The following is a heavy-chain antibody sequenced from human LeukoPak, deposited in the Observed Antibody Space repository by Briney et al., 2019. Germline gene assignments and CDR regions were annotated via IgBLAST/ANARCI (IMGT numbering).Heavy chain of an antibody. J-gene: IGHJ4*02. V-gene: IGHV3-23*01. CDR2: VSGGGGST. CDR3: AKSSYYDSSGYYREYYFDY. Sequence: GGSLRLSCAASGFIFSSYAMSWVRQAPGKGLESVSSVSGGGGSTYYADSVKGRFTISRDNSKSTLFLQMNSLRAEDTAVYYCAKSSYYDSSGYYREYYFDYWGQGTLVTVSS. D-gene: IGHD3-22*01. CDR1: GFIFSSYA.